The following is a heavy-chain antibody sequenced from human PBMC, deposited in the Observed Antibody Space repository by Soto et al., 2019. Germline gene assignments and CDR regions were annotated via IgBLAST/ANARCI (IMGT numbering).Heavy chain of an antibody. D-gene: IGHD3-22*01. Sequence: ASVKVSCKASGYTFTSYGISWVRQAPGQGLEWMGWISAYNGNTNYAQKLQGRVTMTTDTSTSTAYRELRSLRSDDTSVYYCARETYYYDSSGYYGAFDIWGQGTMVTVSS. V-gene: IGHV1-18*01. CDR2: ISAYNGNT. J-gene: IGHJ3*02. CDR1: GYTFTSYG. CDR3: ARETYYYDSSGYYGAFDI.